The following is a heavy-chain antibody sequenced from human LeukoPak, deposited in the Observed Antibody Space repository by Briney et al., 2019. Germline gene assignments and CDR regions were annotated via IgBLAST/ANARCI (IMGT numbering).Heavy chain of an antibody. CDR3: ARDSVVTENYFDY. CDR2: IYYSGST. CDR1: GGSISSYY. J-gene: IGHJ4*02. V-gene: IGHV4-59*01. Sequence: PSETLSLTCTVSGGSISSYYWSWTRQPPGKGLEWIGYIYYSGSTNYNPSLKSRVTISVDTSKNQFSLKLSSVTAADTAVYYCARDSVVTENYFDYWGQGTLVTVSS. D-gene: IGHD4-23*01.